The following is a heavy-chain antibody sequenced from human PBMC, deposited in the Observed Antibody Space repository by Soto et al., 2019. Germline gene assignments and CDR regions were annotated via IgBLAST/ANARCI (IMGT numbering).Heavy chain of an antibody. CDR1: GGSISSSSYY. J-gene: IGHJ5*02. D-gene: IGHD6-13*01. CDR3: ARERPDGSRLDP. Sequence: SETLSLTCTVSGGSISSSSYYWGWIRQPPGKGLEWIGYIYYSGSTYYNPSLKSRVSISVDTSKNQFSLKLSSVTAADTAVYYCARERPDGSRLDPWGQGTLVTVSS. V-gene: IGHV4-30-4*08. CDR2: IYYSGST.